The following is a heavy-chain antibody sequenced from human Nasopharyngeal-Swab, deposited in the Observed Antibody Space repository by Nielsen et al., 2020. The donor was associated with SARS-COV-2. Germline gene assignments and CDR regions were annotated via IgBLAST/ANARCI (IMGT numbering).Heavy chain of an antibody. V-gene: IGHV1-69*04. CDR3: ARAGRGYSNGEIDGFHYMDV. CDR1: GGTFTNYG. CDR2: IIPILGKA. J-gene: IGHJ6*03. Sequence: SVKVSCKASGGTFTNYGITWVRQAPGQGLEWIGRIIPILGKANNARKFQGRVAITADKSTSTVYMELSSLRSEDTAVYYCARAGRGYSNGEIDGFHYMDVWGRGTAVAVSS. D-gene: IGHD5-12*01.